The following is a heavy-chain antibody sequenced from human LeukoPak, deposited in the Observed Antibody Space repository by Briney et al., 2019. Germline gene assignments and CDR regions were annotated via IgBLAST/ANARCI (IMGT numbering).Heavy chain of an antibody. Sequence: GGSLRLSCAASGFTVSSNYMSWVRQAPGKGLEWVSVIYSGGSTYYADSVKGRFTISRDNSKNTLYLLMNSLRAEDTAVYYCATPCGSSGKLYWGQGTLVTVSS. CDR2: IYSGGST. D-gene: IGHD6-13*01. CDR3: ATPCGSSGKLY. CDR1: GFTVSSNY. J-gene: IGHJ4*02. V-gene: IGHV3-53*01.